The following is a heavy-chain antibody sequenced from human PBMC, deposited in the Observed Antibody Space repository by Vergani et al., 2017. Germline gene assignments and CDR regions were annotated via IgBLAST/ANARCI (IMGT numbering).Heavy chain of an antibody. CDR1: GFTFSSYA. J-gene: IGHJ4*02. V-gene: IGHV3-23*01. Sequence: EVQLLESGGGLVQPGGSLRLSCAASGFTFSSYAMSWVRQAPGKGLECVSSISATDGSTYYADSVEGRFTISTDNSKNTLYLQMNSLRAEDTAVYYCAKNSWAGSNSRLDYWGQGTLVTVSS. CDR2: ISATDGST. D-gene: IGHD3-16*01. CDR3: AKNSWAGSNSRLDY.